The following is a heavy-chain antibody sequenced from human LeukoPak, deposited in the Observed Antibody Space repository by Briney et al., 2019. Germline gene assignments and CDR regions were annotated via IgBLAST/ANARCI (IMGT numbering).Heavy chain of an antibody. Sequence: PSETLSLTCTVSGGSISGYYWSWIRQPPGKGLQWIGYIYYSGSASYNPSLKSRVTISVDTSNNQFSLNLNSVTAADTAVYYCARAPPYYDILTAYYDYWGRGTLVTVST. J-gene: IGHJ4*02. CDR2: IYYSGSA. CDR1: GGSISGYY. V-gene: IGHV4-59*01. D-gene: IGHD3-9*01. CDR3: ARAPPYYDILTAYYDY.